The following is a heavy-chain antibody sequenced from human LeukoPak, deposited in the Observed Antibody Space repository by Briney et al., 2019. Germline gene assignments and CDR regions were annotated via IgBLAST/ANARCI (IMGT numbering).Heavy chain of an antibody. CDR1: GYTFTSYG. CDR2: ISAYNGNT. D-gene: IGHD2-2*03. J-gene: IGHJ4*02. V-gene: IGHV1-18*01. CDR3: ARVGRDGFSLRPPSYFDY. Sequence: GASVKVSCKASGYTFTSYGISWVRQAPGQGLEWMGWISAYNGNTNYARKLQGRVTMTTDTSTSTAYMELRSLRSDDTAVYYCARVGRDGFSLRPPSYFDYWGQGTLVTVSS.